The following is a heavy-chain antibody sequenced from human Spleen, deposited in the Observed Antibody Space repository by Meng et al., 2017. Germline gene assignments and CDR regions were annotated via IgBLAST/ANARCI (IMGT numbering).Heavy chain of an antibody. CDR1: GVTFSSYT. J-gene: IGHJ3*02. V-gene: IGHV1-18*01. CDR3: ARVGPHAFDI. CDR2: IGAYNGNT. Sequence: QVQLWQSGAEVKKPGSSVKVSCKASGVTFSSYTITWVRQAPGQGLEWMGWIGAYNGNTNYAQNFQGRLTLTTDTSMSTAYMELRSLRSDDTAVYYCARVGPHAFDIWGQGTMVTVSS.